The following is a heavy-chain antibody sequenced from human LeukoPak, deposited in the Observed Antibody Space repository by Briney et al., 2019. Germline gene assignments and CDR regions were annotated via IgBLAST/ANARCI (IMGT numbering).Heavy chain of an antibody. D-gene: IGHD3-10*01. Sequence: GGSLRLPCAASGFTFSSYWMSWVRQAPGKGLEWVANIKQDGSEKYYVDSVKGRFTISRDNAKNSLYLQMNSLRAEDTAVYYCARVATMVRGVIIIGFDYWGQGTLVTVSS. V-gene: IGHV3-7*01. J-gene: IGHJ4*02. CDR3: ARVATMVRGVIIIGFDY. CDR1: GFTFSSYW. CDR2: IKQDGSEK.